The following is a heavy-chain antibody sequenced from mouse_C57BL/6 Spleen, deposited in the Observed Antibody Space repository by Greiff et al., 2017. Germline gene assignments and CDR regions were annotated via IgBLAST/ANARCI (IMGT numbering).Heavy chain of an antibody. CDR3: ARDRGTTDYYAMDY. CDR1: GFTFSDYY. V-gene: IGHV5-16*01. CDR2: INYDGSST. D-gene: IGHD1-1*01. Sequence: VKLVESEGGLVQPGSSMKLSCTASGFTFSDYYMAWVRQVPEKGLEWVANINYDGSSTYYLDSLKSRFIISRDNAKNILYLQMSSLKSEDTATYYCARDRGTTDYYAMDYWGQGTSVTVSS. J-gene: IGHJ4*01.